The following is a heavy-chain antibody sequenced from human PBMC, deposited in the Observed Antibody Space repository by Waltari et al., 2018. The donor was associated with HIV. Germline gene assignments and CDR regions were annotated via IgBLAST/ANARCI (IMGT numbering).Heavy chain of an antibody. V-gene: IGHV3-33*01. CDR2: IWYDGSKK. Sequence: QVQLVASGGGVVQPGRSLRLSCATSGFTLSSYVMHWVRQAPGKGLEWVTVIWYDGSKKYYADSVKGRFTISRDNSKNTLYLQMNSLRIEDTAVYYCARKYSSSWGAPFDYWGQGTLVTVSS. CDR3: ARKYSSSWGAPFDY. CDR1: GFTLSSYV. J-gene: IGHJ4*02. D-gene: IGHD6-13*01.